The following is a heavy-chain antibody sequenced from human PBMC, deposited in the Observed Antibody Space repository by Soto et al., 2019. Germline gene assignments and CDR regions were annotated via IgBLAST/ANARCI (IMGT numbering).Heavy chain of an antibody. V-gene: IGHV5-51*01. D-gene: IGHD1-26*01. CDR2: IYPGDSDT. CDR3: ARQWEILPNTTDAFDI. J-gene: IGHJ3*02. CDR1: GYSFTSYW. Sequence: GESLKISCIGSGYSFTSYWIGWERQMPGKGLEWMGIIYPGDSDTRYSPSFQGQVTISADKSISNAYLQWSRLKASDTAMYYCARQWEILPNTTDAFDIWGQGTMVTV.